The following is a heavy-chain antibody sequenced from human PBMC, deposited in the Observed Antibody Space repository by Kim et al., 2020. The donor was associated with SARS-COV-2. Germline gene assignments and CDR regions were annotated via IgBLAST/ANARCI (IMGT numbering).Heavy chain of an antibody. V-gene: IGHV4-59*01. CDR1: GDSITYYD. J-gene: IGHJ4*02. Sequence: SETLSLTCTVSGDSITYYDCSWIRQLPGKGLEWLGYIYYGGNTNYNPSLKSRVTISLDTSNNQFSLELTSMTAADTAVYYCARSEGRGSGRQFDYWGQGT. D-gene: IGHD6-19*01. CDR2: IYYGGNT. CDR3: ARSEGRGSGRQFDY.